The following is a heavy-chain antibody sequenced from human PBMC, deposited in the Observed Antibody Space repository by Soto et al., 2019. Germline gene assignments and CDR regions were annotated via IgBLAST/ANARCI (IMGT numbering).Heavy chain of an antibody. CDR3: ASLPVPVVDSRVRPDCYYYGMDG. CDR1: GGSFSGYY. CDR2: INHSGST. D-gene: IGHD3-10*01. J-gene: IGHJ6*02. Sequence: SETLSLTCAVYGGSFSGYYWSWIRQPPGKGLEWIGEINHSGSTNYNPSLKSRVTISVDTSKNQFSLKLSSVTAADTAGYYCASLPVPVVDSRVRPDCYYYGMDGWGQGTRGSVSS. V-gene: IGHV4-34*01.